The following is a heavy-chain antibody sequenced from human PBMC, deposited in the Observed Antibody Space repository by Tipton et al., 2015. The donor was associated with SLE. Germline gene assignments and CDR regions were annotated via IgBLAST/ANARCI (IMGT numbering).Heavy chain of an antibody. CDR2: IYYSGST. V-gene: IGHV4-31*03. Sequence: TLSLTCTVSGGSISSGSYYWSWIRQHPGKGLEWIGYIYYSGSTYYNPSLKSRVTISVDTSKNQFSLKLSSVTAADTAVYYCARGGNYYDSSGYYEDYWGQRTLVTVSS. J-gene: IGHJ4*02. CDR3: ARGGNYYDSSGYYEDY. D-gene: IGHD3-22*01. CDR1: GGSISSGSYY.